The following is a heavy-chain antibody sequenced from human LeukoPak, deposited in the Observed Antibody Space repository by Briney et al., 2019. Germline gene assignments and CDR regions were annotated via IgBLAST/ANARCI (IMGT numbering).Heavy chain of an antibody. D-gene: IGHD4-17*01. CDR2: FSGSGGST. V-gene: IGHV3-23*01. Sequence: PGGSLRLSCAAPGFTFHDYAMHWVRQAPGEGLEWVSAFSGSGGSTYYADSVKGRFTISRDNATNSLYLQMNRLRAENTAVYYCAGGPPSVTTPYWFDPWGQGTLVTVSS. CDR3: AGGPPSVTTPYWFDP. J-gene: IGHJ5*02. CDR1: GFTFHDYA.